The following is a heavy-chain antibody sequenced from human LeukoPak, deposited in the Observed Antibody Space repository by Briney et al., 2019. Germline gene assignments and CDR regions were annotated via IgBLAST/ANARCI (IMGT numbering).Heavy chain of an antibody. D-gene: IGHD2-15*01. V-gene: IGHV1-69*02. J-gene: IGHJ4*02. Sequence: SVKVSCKASGGTFSSYTISWVRQAPGQGLEWMGRIIPILGIVNYAQKFQGRVTITADKSTSTAYMELSSLRSEDTAVYYCASESLKFGGSLDYWGQGTLVTVSS. CDR3: ASESLKFGGSLDY. CDR1: GGTFSSYT. CDR2: IIPILGIV.